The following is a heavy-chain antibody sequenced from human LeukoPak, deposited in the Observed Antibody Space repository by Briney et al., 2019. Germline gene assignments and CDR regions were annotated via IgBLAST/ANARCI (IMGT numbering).Heavy chain of an antibody. CDR2: ISSTGSVI. D-gene: IGHD2/OR15-2a*01. Sequence: GGSLRLSCAASGFTFSSYGMHWVRQAPGKGLEWVSYISSTGSVIYYADSVRGRFTISRDNAKNSLYLQMNSLRAEDTAVYYCARELSLSHWGQGTLVTVSS. J-gene: IGHJ4*02. V-gene: IGHV3-48*01. CDR1: GFTFSSYG. CDR3: ARELSLSH.